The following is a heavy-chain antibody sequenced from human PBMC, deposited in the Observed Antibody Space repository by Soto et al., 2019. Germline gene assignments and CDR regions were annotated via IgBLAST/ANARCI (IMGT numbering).Heavy chain of an antibody. V-gene: IGHV1-24*01. CDR3: ATAGKCSGGSCSPLNYYYGMDV. Sequence: SVKVSCKVSGYTLTELSMHWVRQAPGKGLEWMGGFDPEDGETIYAQKFQGRVTMTEDTSTDTAYMELSSLRSEDTAVYYCATAGKCSGGSCSPLNYYYGMDVWGQGTTVTVS. CDR1: GYTLTELS. CDR2: FDPEDGET. J-gene: IGHJ6*02. D-gene: IGHD2-15*01.